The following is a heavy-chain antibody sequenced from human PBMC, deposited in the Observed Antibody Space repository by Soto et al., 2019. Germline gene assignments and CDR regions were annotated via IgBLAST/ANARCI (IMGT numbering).Heavy chain of an antibody. D-gene: IGHD3-22*01. V-gene: IGHV1-46*01. Sequence: QVQLVQSGAEVKKPGASVKVSCKASGYTFTSYYMHWVRQAPGQGLEWMGIINPSGGSTSYAQKFQGRVTMIRDTSTSTVYMELSSLRSEDTAVYYCARGSYYDSSGYYLPKVCDYWGQGTLVTVSS. CDR2: INPSGGST. CDR3: ARGSYYDSSGYYLPKVCDY. J-gene: IGHJ4*02. CDR1: GYTFTSYY.